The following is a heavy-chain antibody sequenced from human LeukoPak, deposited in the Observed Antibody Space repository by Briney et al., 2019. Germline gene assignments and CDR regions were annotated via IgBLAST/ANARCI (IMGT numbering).Heavy chain of an antibody. CDR1: GFTFSSFA. D-gene: IGHD3-16*01. CDR3: AKVTGGDMITYGGLDY. CDR2: ISGSGGST. J-gene: IGHJ4*02. V-gene: IGHV3-23*01. Sequence: GGSLRLSCAASGFTFSSFALSWVRQAPGKGLEWVSSISGSGGSTYYADSVKGRLTISRDNSKNTLYLQMNSLRAEDTAVYYCAKVTGGDMITYGGLDYWGQGTLVTVSS.